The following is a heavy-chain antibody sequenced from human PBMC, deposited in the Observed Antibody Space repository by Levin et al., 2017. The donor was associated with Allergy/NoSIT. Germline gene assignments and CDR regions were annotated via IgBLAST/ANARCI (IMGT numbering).Heavy chain of an antibody. V-gene: IGHV4-39*01. CDR3: ASLYYYGSGRWDY. D-gene: IGHD3-10*01. J-gene: IGHJ4*02. Sequence: SETLSLTCTVSGGSISSSSYYWGWIRQPPGKGLEWIGSIYYSGSTYYNPSLKSRVTISVDTSKNQFSLKLSSVTAADTAVYYCASLYYYGSGRWDYWGQGTLVTVSS. CDR1: GGSISSSSYY. CDR2: IYYSGST.